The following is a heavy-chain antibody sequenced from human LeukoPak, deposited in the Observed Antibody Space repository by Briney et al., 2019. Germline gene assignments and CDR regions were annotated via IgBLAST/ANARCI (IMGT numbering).Heavy chain of an antibody. J-gene: IGHJ4*02. D-gene: IGHD3-16*01. CDR2: ISAYNGDT. CDR1: GYTFTSYG. Sequence: ASVKVSCKASGYTFTSYGISWVRQAPGQGLEWMGWISAYNGDTNYAQKLQGRVTMTTDTSTSTAYMELRSLRSDDTAVYYCARQREMWGDFDYWGQGTLVTVSS. CDR3: ARQREMWGDFDY. V-gene: IGHV1-18*01.